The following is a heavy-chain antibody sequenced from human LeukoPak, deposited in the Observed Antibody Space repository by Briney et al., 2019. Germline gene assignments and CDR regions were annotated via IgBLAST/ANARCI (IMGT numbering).Heavy chain of an antibody. D-gene: IGHD5-12*01. CDR2: ISSSSSYI. Sequence: GGSLRLSCAASGFTFSSYSMNWVRQAPGKGLEWVSSISSSSSYIYYADSEKGRFTISRDNAKNSLYLQMNSLRAEDTAVYYCARSGGYDSGGSSYYYYMDVWGKGTTVTVSS. V-gene: IGHV3-21*01. CDR1: GFTFSSYS. CDR3: ARSGGYDSGGSSYYYYMDV. J-gene: IGHJ6*03.